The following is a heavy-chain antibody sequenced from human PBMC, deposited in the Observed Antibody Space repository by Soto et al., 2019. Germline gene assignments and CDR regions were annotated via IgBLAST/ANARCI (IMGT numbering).Heavy chain of an antibody. CDR2: IYYSGST. D-gene: IGHD4-17*01. V-gene: IGHV4-31*03. Sequence: QVQLQESGPGLVKPSQTLSLTCTVSGGSISSGGYYWSWIRQHPGKGLEWIGYIYYSGSTYYNPSLKSRVTISVDTSKNQFSLKLSSVTAADTAVYYCARVVEDYGDYAVGRRGTNWFDPWGQGTLVTVSS. CDR1: GGSISSGGYY. J-gene: IGHJ5*02. CDR3: ARVVEDYGDYAVGRRGTNWFDP.